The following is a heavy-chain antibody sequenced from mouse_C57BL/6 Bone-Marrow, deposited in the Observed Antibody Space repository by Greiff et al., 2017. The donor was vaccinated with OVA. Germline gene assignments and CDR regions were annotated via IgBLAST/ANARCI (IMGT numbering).Heavy chain of an antibody. CDR3: ARSSFDGYYFGY. CDR2: IRNKANGYTT. V-gene: IGHV7-3*01. Sequence: EVKVEESGGGLVQPGGSLSLSCAASGFTFTDYYMSWVRQPPGKALEWLGFIRNKANGYTTEYSASVKGRFTISRDNSQSILYLQMNALRAEDSTTYYCARSSFDGYYFGYWGQGTTLTVSS. CDR1: GFTFTDYY. D-gene: IGHD2-3*01. J-gene: IGHJ2*01.